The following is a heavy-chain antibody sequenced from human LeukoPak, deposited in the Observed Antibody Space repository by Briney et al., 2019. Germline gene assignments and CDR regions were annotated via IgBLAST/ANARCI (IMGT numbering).Heavy chain of an antibody. J-gene: IGHJ4*02. CDR2: IGVSGGNT. CDR3: AKGPPSGDYSGNGIDY. D-gene: IGHD4-23*01. CDR1: GFMFSGYA. Sequence: GGSLRLSCAASGFMFSGYAMSWVRQAPGKGLEWVSGIGVSGGNTYYADSVKGRFTISRDNSKNTLYLQMNSLRAEDTAVYYCAKGPPSGDYSGNGIDYWGQGTLVTVSS. V-gene: IGHV3-23*01.